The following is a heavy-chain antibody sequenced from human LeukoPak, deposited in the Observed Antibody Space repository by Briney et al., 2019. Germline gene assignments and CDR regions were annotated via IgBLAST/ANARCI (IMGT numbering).Heavy chain of an antibody. V-gene: IGHV4-59*01. CDR1: GGSISSYY. CDR2: IYYSGST. CDR3: ARASPRYFAWFYYGMDV. J-gene: IGHJ6*02. Sequence: SETLSLTCTVSGGSISSYYWSWIRQPPGKGLEWIGYIYYSGSTNYNPSLKSRVTISVDTSKNQFSLKLSSVTAADTAVYYCARASPRYFAWFYYGMDVWGQGTTVTVSS. D-gene: IGHD3-9*01.